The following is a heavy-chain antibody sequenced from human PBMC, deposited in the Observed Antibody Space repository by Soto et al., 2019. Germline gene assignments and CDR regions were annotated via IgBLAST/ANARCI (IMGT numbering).Heavy chain of an antibody. CDR2: FWYDASAQ. J-gene: IGHJ4*02. D-gene: IGHD6-13*01. CDR1: GFTFTSYS. CDR3: VCCSWNQYFCDH. Sequence: PGGSLRLSCTTSGFTFTSYSMHWVRQAPGKGLEWVATFWYDASAQRYANSVKGRFTISRDPSRDTLYLFMDSLRTDDTAVYYCVCCSWNQYFCDHWGQEILVTVSS. V-gene: IGHV3-33*08.